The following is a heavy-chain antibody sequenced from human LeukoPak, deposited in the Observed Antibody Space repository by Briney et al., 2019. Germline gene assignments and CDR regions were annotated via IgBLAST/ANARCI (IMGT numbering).Heavy chain of an antibody. CDR2: INPSGGST. Sequence: ASVKVSCKASGYTFTNYYMHWVRQAPGQGLEWMGIINPSGGSTMYAQTFQGRVTMTSDTSTSTVYMEMSSLRSEDTAVFYCARDRSSGWYPFDYWGQGTLVTGSS. CDR1: GYTFTNYY. CDR3: ARDRSSGWYPFDY. J-gene: IGHJ4*02. V-gene: IGHV1-46*01. D-gene: IGHD6-19*01.